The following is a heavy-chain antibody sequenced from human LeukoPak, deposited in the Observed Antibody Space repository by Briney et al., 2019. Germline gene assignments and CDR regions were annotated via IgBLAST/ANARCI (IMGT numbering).Heavy chain of an antibody. J-gene: IGHJ4*02. CDR2: IIPIFGTA. D-gene: IGHD3-10*01. Sequence: ASVKVSCKASGGTFSSYAISWVRQAPGQGLEWMGGIIPIFGTANYAQKFQGRVTITADESTSTAYMELSSLRSEDTAVYYCASPAGYYYGSGSYYSLDYWGQGTLVTASS. CDR1: GGTFSSYA. CDR3: ASPAGYYYGSGSYYSLDY. V-gene: IGHV1-69*01.